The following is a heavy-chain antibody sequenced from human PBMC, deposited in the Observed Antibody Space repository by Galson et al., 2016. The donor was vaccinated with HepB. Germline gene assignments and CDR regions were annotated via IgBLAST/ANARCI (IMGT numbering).Heavy chain of an antibody. J-gene: IGHJ3*02. CDR3: ARDSGYCSNIDCCVDAFDI. CDR1: GFTFSTNW. V-gene: IGHV3-7*04. D-gene: IGHD2-2*01. CDR2: IKQDGSEK. Sequence: CAASGFTFSTNWMSWVRQAPGKGLEWVANIKQDGSEKYYVDSVKGRFTISRDNAKNSLYLQMNSLRAEDTAVYYCARDSGYCSNIDCCVDAFDIWGQGTVVTVSS.